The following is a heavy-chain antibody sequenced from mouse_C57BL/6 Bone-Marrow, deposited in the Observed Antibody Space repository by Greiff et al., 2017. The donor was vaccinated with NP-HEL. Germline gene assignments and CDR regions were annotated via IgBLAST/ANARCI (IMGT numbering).Heavy chain of an antibody. Sequence: QVQLQQSGPGLVQPSQSLSITCTVSGFSLTSYGVHWVRQSPGKGLEWLGVIWSGGSTDYNAAFISRLSISKDNSKSQVFFKMNSLQADDTAIYYCARKDYGGFDYWGQGTTLTVSS. CDR2: IWSGGST. J-gene: IGHJ2*01. D-gene: IGHD1-1*01. V-gene: IGHV2-2*01. CDR1: GFSLTSYG. CDR3: ARKDYGGFDY.